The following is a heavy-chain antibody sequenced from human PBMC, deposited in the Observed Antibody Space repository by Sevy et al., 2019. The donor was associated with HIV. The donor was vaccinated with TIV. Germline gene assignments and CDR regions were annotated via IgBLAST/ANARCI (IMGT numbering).Heavy chain of an antibody. D-gene: IGHD1-26*01. Sequence: GGSLRLSCAASGFTFRTYGMHWVRQAPGKGLEWVAVLSYDGRDKYYADSVKGRFTISRDNSKNTLYVQMNSLRNEDTAIYYCAKGVGSTPPFDYWGQGTLVTVSS. CDR2: LSYDGRDK. J-gene: IGHJ4*02. V-gene: IGHV3-30*18. CDR1: GFTFRTYG. CDR3: AKGVGSTPPFDY.